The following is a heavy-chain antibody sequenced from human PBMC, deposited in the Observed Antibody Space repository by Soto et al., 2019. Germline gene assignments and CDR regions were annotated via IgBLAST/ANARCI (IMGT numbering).Heavy chain of an antibody. CDR3: ARQAVSSITGTPGYYYYGMDV. V-gene: IGHV5-51*01. CDR1: GYSFTSYW. CDR2: TYPGDSDT. D-gene: IGHD1-20*01. J-gene: IGHJ6*02. Sequence: GESLKISCKGSGYSFTSYWIGWVRQMPGKGLEWMGITYPGDSDTRYSPSFQGQVTISADKSISTAYLQWSSLKASDTAMYYCARQAVSSITGTPGYYYYGMDVWGQGTTVTVSS.